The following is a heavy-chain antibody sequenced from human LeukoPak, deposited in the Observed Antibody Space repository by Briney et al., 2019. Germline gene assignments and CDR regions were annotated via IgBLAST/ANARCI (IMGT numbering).Heavy chain of an antibody. D-gene: IGHD6-13*01. CDR1: GFTFSSYA. CDR3: AKVRYSSSWYEGSFDY. Sequence: GGSLRLSCAASGFTFSSYAMSWVRQAPGKGLEWVSAISGSGGNTYYADSVKGRFTISRDNSKNTLYLQMNSLRAEDTAVYYCAKVRYSSSWYEGSFDYWGQGTLVTVSS. V-gene: IGHV3-23*01. J-gene: IGHJ4*02. CDR2: ISGSGGNT.